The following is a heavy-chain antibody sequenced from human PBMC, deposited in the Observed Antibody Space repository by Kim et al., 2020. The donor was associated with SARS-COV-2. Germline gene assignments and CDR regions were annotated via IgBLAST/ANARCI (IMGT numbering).Heavy chain of an antibody. CDR2: IKSKTDGGTT. D-gene: IGHD3-22*01. J-gene: IGHJ3*02. CDR3: TTMTVVVTTTFTREEGNAFDI. V-gene: IGHV3-15*01. CDR1: GFTFSNAW. Sequence: GGSLRLSCAASGFTFSNAWMSWVRQAPGKGLEWVGRIKSKTDGGTTDYAAPVKGRFTISRDDSKNTLYLQMNSLKTEDTAVYYCTTMTVVVTTTFTREEGNAFDIWGQGTMVTVSS.